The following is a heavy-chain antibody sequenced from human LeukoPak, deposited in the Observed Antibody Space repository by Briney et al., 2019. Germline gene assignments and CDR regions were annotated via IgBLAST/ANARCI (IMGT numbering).Heavy chain of an antibody. CDR3: ARDFGEMPNY. V-gene: IGHV1-46*01. CDR2: IDPSGGST. CDR1: GYTFTRYY. D-gene: IGHD5-24*01. J-gene: IGHJ4*02. Sequence: ASVKVSCMASGYTFTRYYMHWVRQAPGQGLEWMGIIDPSGGSTSYAQNFQGGITMTRDATTSTVYLELSSLRSEDTAVYYCARDFGEMPNYWGQGTLFTVSS.